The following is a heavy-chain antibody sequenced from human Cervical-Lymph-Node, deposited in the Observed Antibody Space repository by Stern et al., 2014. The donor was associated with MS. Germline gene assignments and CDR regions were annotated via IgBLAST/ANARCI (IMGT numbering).Heavy chain of an antibody. CDR1: GFTFSTYT. V-gene: IGHV3-23*04. Sequence: VQLVQSGGGLVQPGGSLRLSCAASGFTFSTYTMSWVRQAPGKGLEWVSGISPSGGSTYYADSVKGRFTISRDNSRNTLYLQMNSLSAEDTAVYYCASRGGLYYYTMDVWGQGTTVTVSS. D-gene: IGHD2-15*01. CDR2: ISPSGGST. CDR3: ASRGGLYYYTMDV. J-gene: IGHJ6*02.